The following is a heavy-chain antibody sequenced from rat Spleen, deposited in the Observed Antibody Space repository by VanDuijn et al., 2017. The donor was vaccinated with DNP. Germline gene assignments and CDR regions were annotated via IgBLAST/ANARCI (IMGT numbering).Heavy chain of an antibody. Sequence: EVQLVESGGGSVQPGRSMKLSCAASGFTFSSFPMAWVRQAPTKGLEWVACIGPSGRYTYYRDSVKGRFSVSRDDASGNLYLQMDSLGSEDTATYFCVSRAPGNYYYGGYFDYWGQGVMVTVSS. V-gene: IGHV5-46*01. J-gene: IGHJ2*01. D-gene: IGHD1-12*02. CDR2: IGPSGRYT. CDR1: GFTFSSFP. CDR3: VSRAPGNYYYGGYFDY.